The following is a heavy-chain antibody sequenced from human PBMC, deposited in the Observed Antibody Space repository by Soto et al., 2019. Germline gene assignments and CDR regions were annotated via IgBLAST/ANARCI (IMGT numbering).Heavy chain of an antibody. J-gene: IGHJ6*02. CDR2: ISYDGSNK. D-gene: IGHD3-9*01. CDR3: ARDGHGETIWPPYYYYYGMDV. V-gene: IGHV3-30-3*01. CDR1: GFTFSSYA. Sequence: GGSLRLSCAASGFTFSSYAMHWVRQAPGKGLEWVAVISYDGSNKYYADSVKGRFTISRDNSKNTLYLQMNSLRAEDTAVYYCARDGHGETIWPPYYYYYGMDVWGQGTTVTVSS.